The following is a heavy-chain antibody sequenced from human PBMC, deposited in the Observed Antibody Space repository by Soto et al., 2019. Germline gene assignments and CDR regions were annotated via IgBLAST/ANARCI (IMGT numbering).Heavy chain of an antibody. CDR3: AREDCSSTSCYRDY. CDR1: GGTFSSYT. D-gene: IGHD2-2*02. J-gene: IGHJ4*02. CDR2: IIPILGIA. V-gene: IGHV1-69*02. Sequence: QVQLVQSGAEVKKPGSSVKVSCKASGGTFSSYTISWVRQAPGQGLEWMGRIIPILGIANYAQKFQGRVTITADKSTSTAYMELSSLRSADTAVYYCAREDCSSTSCYRDYGGQGTLVTVSS.